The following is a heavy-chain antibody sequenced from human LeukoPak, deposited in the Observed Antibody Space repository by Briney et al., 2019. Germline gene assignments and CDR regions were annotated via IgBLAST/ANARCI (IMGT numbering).Heavy chain of an antibody. Sequence: SETLSLTCTVSGGSISSGDYYWSWIRQPPGKGPEWIGYIYYSGSTYYNPSLKSRVTISVDTSKNQFSLKLSSVTAADTAVYYCAREGYGDGNWFDPWGQGTLVTVSS. J-gene: IGHJ5*02. V-gene: IGHV4-30-4*01. CDR2: IYYSGST. CDR3: AREGYGDGNWFDP. D-gene: IGHD4-17*01. CDR1: GGSISSGDYY.